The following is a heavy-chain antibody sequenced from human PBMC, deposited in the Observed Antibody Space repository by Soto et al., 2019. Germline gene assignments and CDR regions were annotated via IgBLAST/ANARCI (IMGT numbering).Heavy chain of an antibody. J-gene: IGHJ5*02. CDR2: IYYSGST. D-gene: IGHD2-15*01. CDR1: GGSISSYY. Sequence: PSETLSLTCTVSGGSISSYYWSWIRQPPGKGLEWIGYIYYSGSTNYNPSLKSRVTISVDTSKNQFSLKLSSVTAADTAVYYCARQGYCKGRSCYWSHPLGQGTLVTASS. CDR3: ARQGYCKGRSCYWSHP. V-gene: IGHV4-59*08.